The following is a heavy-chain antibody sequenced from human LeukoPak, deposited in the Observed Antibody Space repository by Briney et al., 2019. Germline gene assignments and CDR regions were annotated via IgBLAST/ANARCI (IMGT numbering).Heavy chain of an antibody. CDR2: INYSGNT. D-gene: IGHD6-6*01. J-gene: IGHJ4*02. CDR1: GGSVRSYY. V-gene: IGHV4-59*02. Sequence: SETLSLTCTVSGGSVRSYYWSWIRQAPGKGLEWIGYINYSGNTEYNPSLKSRVTVSVDTSKNQFSLNLSSVTAADTAVYYCARGAVNVAARYFDCWGQGTLVTVSS. CDR3: ARGAVNVAARYFDC.